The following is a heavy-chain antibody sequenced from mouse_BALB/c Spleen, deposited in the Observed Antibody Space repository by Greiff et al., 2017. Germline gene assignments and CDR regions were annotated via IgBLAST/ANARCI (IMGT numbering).Heavy chain of an antibody. CDR1: GFAFSSYD. CDR3: ARHGPSITTVVATPYCYSMDY. V-gene: IGHV5-12-1*01. J-gene: IGHJ4*01. CDR2: ISSGGGST. Sequence: EVQVVESGGGLVKPGGSLKLSCAASGFAFSSYDMSWVRQTPEKRLEWVAYISSGGGSTYYPDTVKGRFTISRDNAKNTLYLQMSSLKSEDTAMYYCARHGPSITTVVATPYCYSMDYWGQGTSVTVSS. D-gene: IGHD1-1*01.